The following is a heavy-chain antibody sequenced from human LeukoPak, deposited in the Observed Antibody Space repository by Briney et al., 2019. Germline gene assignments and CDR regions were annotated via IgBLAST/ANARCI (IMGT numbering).Heavy chain of an antibody. CDR1: GFTFSSFG. V-gene: IGHV3-33*01. CDR3: ARDPDIYCRRTSCQTPFDN. J-gene: IGHJ4*02. CDR2: IWYDGSNK. D-gene: IGHD2-2*01. Sequence: GSLRLSCAASGFTFSSFGMHWVRPAPGKGLEWVAVIWYDGSNKYYADSVKGRFTISRDNSKNTLYLQMNRLRAVDTAVYYCARDPDIYCRRTSCQTPFDNWGQGTLVTVSS.